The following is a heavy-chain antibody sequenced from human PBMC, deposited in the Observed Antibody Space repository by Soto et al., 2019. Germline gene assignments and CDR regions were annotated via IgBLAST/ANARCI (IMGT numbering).Heavy chain of an antibody. CDR1: VFSVSDYA. J-gene: IGHJ5*02. CDR2: ISTCSKHN. CDR3: AGDGTLRGVFWFDP. Sequence: GGSLRLGCVASVFSVSDYAMSGLRHAPGKCPEWVSYISTCSKHNYYADSVNGRFTISGQNVKNSLHLQMNSLRDEDTAVYYCAGDGTLRGVFWFDPWAQGARVTVSS. D-gene: IGHD3-10*01. V-gene: IGHV3-48*02.